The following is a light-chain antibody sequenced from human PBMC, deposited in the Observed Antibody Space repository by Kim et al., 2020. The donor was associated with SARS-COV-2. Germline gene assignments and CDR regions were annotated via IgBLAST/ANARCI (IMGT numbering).Light chain of an antibody. Sequence: DIQMTQSPSSLSASVGDRVTITCRASQSINSYLNWYQQKPGKAPKFLIYAASSLQSGVPSRFSGSGSGTDFTLTISSLQPEDFATYYCQQSYSIPLTFGGGTKVEI. CDR3: QQSYSIPLT. J-gene: IGKJ4*01. CDR1: QSINSY. CDR2: AAS. V-gene: IGKV1-39*01.